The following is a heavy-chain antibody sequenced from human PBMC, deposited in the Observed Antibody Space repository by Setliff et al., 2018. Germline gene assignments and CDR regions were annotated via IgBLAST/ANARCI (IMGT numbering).Heavy chain of an antibody. V-gene: IGHV4-4*02. CDR2: IYNPSAV. CDR3: AGGGGGYHSDF. D-gene: IGHD3-16*01. CDR1: GASINSLTW. Sequence: SETLSLTCGVSGASINSLTWWSWVRQPPGKGLEWIGEIYNPSAVHYTPSLKSRVNISVDKSKNQFSLKLTSVTAADTAVYYWAGGGGGYHSDFWGPGILVTVSS. J-gene: IGHJ4*02.